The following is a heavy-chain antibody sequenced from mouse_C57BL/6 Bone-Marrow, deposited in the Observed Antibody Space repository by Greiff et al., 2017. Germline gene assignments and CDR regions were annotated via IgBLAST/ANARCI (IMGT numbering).Heavy chain of an antibody. CDR3: ARDERLLAWFAY. CDR1: GFTFSSYA. D-gene: IGHD1-1*01. J-gene: IGHJ3*01. V-gene: IGHV5-4*01. Sequence: DVMLVESGGGLVKPGGSLKLSCAASGFTFSSYAMSWVRQTPEKRLEWVATISDGGSYTYYPDNVKGRFTISRDNAKNNLYLQMSHLKSEDTAMYYCARDERLLAWFAYWGQGTLVTVSA. CDR2: ISDGGSYT.